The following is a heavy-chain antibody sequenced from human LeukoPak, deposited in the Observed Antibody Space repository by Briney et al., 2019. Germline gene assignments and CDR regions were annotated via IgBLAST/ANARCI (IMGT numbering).Heavy chain of an antibody. V-gene: IGHV3-23*01. CDR3: AIWGYCSGGSCYVSAYYYGMDV. Sequence: GESLRLSCAASGLTFSSYAMSWVRQAPGKGLKWVSAISKSGGSTYYADSVKGRFTISRDNSKNTLYLQMNSLGVEDTAVYYCAIWGYCSGGSCYVSAYYYGMDVWGQGTTVTVSS. J-gene: IGHJ6*02. CDR1: GLTFSSYA. D-gene: IGHD2-15*01. CDR2: ISKSGGST.